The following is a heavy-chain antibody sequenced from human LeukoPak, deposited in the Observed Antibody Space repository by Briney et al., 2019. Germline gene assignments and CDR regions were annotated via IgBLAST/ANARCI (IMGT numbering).Heavy chain of an antibody. J-gene: IGHJ4*02. CDR3: ATLPFTSTYSSGWYVVGY. CDR1: GYSFTSYW. Sequence: GESLKISCKGSGYSFTSYWIGWVRQMPGKGLEWMGIIYPGDSDTRYSPSFQGQGTISADKSISTAYLQWSSLKASDTAMYYCATLPFTSTYSSGWYVVGYWGQGTLVTVSS. V-gene: IGHV5-51*01. D-gene: IGHD6-19*01. CDR2: IYPGDSDT.